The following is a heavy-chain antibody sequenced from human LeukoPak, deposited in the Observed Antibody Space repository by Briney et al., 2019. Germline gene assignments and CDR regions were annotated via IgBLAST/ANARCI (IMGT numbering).Heavy chain of an antibody. J-gene: IGHJ2*01. Sequence: SETLSLTCTVSGGSISSGGHYWSWIRQPAGKGREYLGRISSTGSTNYNPPLKSRVTISVDTSKNQFSLKLSSVTAADTAVYYCARLDYYDSSGYPRVWYFDLWGRGTLVAVSS. V-gene: IGHV4-61*02. D-gene: IGHD3-22*01. CDR1: GGSISSGGHY. CDR3: ARLDYYDSSGYPRVWYFDL. CDR2: ISSTGST.